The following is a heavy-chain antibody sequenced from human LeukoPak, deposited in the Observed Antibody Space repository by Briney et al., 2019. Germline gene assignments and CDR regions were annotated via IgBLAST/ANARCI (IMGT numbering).Heavy chain of an antibody. D-gene: IGHD3-10*01. Sequence: EASVKVSCXXXGXXLTELSMHWVRQAPGKGLEWMGGFDPEDGETIYAQKFQGRVTMTEDTSTDTAYMELSSLRSEDTAVYYCATEVLITMVRGVDVDYWGQGTLVTVSS. CDR2: FDPEDGET. CDR1: GXXLTELS. J-gene: IGHJ4*02. V-gene: IGHV1-24*01. CDR3: ATEVLITMVRGVDVDY.